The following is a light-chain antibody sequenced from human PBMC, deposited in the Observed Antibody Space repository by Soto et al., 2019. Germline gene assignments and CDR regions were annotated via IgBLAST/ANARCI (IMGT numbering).Light chain of an antibody. J-gene: IGLJ1*01. CDR1: RSDIGDSNF. CDR2: EVN. V-gene: IGLV2-14*01. CDR3: ASFRSGTILV. Sequence: QSALTQPASVSGSPGQSVTISCTGPRSDIGDSNFISWYQHSPSKAPRLLIYEVNNRPSGVSRRFSGSKASNTASLTISGLLEDDEADYFCASFRSGTILVFGSGTKVTVL.